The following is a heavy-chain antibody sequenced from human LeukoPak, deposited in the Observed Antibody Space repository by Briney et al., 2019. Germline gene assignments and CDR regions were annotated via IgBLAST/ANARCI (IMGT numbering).Heavy chain of an antibody. CDR3: ARGNRGQLWLPGYVGFL. D-gene: IGHD5-18*01. J-gene: IGHJ4*02. CDR2: IKQDVSER. Sequence: SGGSLRLSCAASGFSLSSYWMSWVRQAPGKGLEWVANIKQDVSERYYVDSVKGRFTISRDNAKNSLYLQMHSLRAEDTAVYYCARGNRGQLWLPGYVGFLWGQGTLVTVS. V-gene: IGHV3-7*03. CDR1: GFSLSSYW.